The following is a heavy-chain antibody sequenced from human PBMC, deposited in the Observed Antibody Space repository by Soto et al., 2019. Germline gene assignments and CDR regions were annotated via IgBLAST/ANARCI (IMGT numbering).Heavy chain of an antibody. Sequence: GGSLRLSCAASGFTFSSYAMSWVRQAPGKGLEWVSAISSSGSTMYYADSVKGRFTISRDNAKNSLYLQMNSLRAEDTAVYYCARVSGYGGKHFDYWGQGTLVTV. CDR2: ISSSGSTM. J-gene: IGHJ4*02. CDR3: ARVSGYGGKHFDY. V-gene: IGHV3-21*04. D-gene: IGHD1-26*01. CDR1: GFTFSSYA.